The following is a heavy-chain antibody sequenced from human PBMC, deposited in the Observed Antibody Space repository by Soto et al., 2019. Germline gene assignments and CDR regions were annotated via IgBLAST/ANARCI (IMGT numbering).Heavy chain of an antibody. V-gene: IGHV1-69*13. CDR1: GGTFSSYA. D-gene: IGHD1-1*01. CDR3: SRISGRRQDFDV. CDR2: IIPIYGDT. Sequence: SVKVSCKASGGTFSSYAISWVRQAPGQGLEWMGGIIPIYGDTNYAQKFQGRVTMTADESTTTAYMEVRSLTTHDTAVHYWSRISGRRQDFDVWGQGTLVPVSS. J-gene: IGHJ3*01.